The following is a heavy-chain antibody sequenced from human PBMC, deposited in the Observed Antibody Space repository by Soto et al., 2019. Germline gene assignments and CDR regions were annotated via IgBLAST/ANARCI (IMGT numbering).Heavy chain of an antibody. CDR3: VRDQDSRGYSVFNL. D-gene: IGHD3-22*01. CDR1: GFTFNNYG. V-gene: IGHV3-74*01. Sequence: GGSLRLSCAASGFTFNNYGMHWVRQAPGKGLMWVSRISNDGSSTTYADSVKGRFTISRDNARNTLYLQMNSLRVDDTAVYFCVRDQDSRGYSVFNLWGQGAQVTVSS. J-gene: IGHJ5*02. CDR2: ISNDGSST.